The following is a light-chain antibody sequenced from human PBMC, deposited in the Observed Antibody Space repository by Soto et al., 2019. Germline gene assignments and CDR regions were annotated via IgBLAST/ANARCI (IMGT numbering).Light chain of an antibody. CDR3: CLYAVTFYV. V-gene: IGLV2-11*01. J-gene: IGLJ1*01. Sequence: QSALPPHRSVSGSPGPPVPITCTGTSSDVGTYDFVSWYQQHPGKAPRLMIFDVSERPSGVPDRFSGSKSGNTASLTISGLQAEDEADYYCCLYAVTFYVVATGTKVTV. CDR1: SSDVGTYDF. CDR2: DVS.